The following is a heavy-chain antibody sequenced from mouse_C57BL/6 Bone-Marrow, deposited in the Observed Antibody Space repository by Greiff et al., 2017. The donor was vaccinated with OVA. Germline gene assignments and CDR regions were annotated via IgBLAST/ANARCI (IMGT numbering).Heavy chain of an antibody. V-gene: IGHV14-2*01. CDR1: GFNIKDYY. D-gene: IGHD2-10*02. J-gene: IGHJ3*01. CDR3: AVGGMATGGFAY. Sequence: EVKLLESGAELVKPGASVKLSCTASGFNIKDYYMHWVKQRTEQGLEWIGRIDPEDGETKYAPKFQGKAPITADTSSNTAYLQLSSLTSEDTAVYYGAVGGMATGGFAYWGQGTLVTVSA. CDR2: IDPEDGET.